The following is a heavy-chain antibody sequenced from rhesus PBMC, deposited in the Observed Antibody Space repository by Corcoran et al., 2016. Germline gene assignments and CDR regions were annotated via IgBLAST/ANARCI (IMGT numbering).Heavy chain of an antibody. CDR2: ICGRGGHT. D-gene: IGHD2-39*01. J-gene: IGHJ5-2*02. CDR1: GASISSNY. CDR3: ARDAVAVDV. Sequence: QVQLQESGPGLVKPSETLPLTCAVSGASISSNYCGWTRQSPGKVRERIGRICGRGGHTSYNPSLNGGAAIAKYTSENQFYLRLNSMTAADTAVYYCARDAVAVDVWGRGLLVTVSS. V-gene: IGHV4S2*01.